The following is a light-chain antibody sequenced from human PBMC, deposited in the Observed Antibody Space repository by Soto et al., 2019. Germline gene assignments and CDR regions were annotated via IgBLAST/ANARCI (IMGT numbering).Light chain of an antibody. V-gene: IGLV1-44*01. CDR1: FSNIGSSS. CDR2: NDN. CDR3: SSYAGSNDLV. J-gene: IGLJ2*01. Sequence: QSVLTQPPSVSGTPGQRVTISCSGSFSNIGSSSVNWYQQFPGTAPKLLMYNDNQWPSGVPDRFSGSRSGTSASLAISGLQSEDEADYYCSSYAGSNDLVFGGGTKVTVL.